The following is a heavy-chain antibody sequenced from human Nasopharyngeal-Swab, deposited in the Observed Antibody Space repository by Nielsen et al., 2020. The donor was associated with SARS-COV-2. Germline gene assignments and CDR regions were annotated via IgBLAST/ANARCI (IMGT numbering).Heavy chain of an antibody. V-gene: IGHV6-1*01. D-gene: IGHD6-6*01. CDR2: TYYRSTWYN. J-gene: IGHJ4*02. CDR1: RDSVSSNSAT. CDR3: ASDRRSGTSSLRFDC. Sequence: SETLSLTCAISRDSVSSNSATWNWIRQSPSRGLEWLGRTYYRSTWYNDYAVSVKSRITINSDTSKNQFSLQLNSVTPEDTAVYYCASDRRSGTSSLRFDCWGQGILVTVSS.